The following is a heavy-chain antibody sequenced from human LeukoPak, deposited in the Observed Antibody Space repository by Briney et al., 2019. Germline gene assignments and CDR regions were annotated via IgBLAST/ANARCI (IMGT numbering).Heavy chain of an antibody. J-gene: IGHJ4*02. CDR1: GFTFDDYA. V-gene: IGHV3-9*01. Sequence: GGSLRLSCAASGFTFDDYAMHWVRQAPGKGLEWVSGISRNSGSIGYADSVKGRFTISRDNAKNSLYLQMNSLRAEDTALYYCATLGSWGQGTLVTVSS. CDR3: ATLGS. CDR2: ISRNSGSI. D-gene: IGHD1-26*01.